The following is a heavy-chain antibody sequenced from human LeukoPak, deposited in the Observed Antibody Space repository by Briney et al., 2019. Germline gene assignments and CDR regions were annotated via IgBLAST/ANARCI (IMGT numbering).Heavy chain of an antibody. V-gene: IGHV3-15*01. J-gene: IGHJ3*02. CDR3: AKDRWYYDSSAYRDAFDI. CDR2: IKSKTNGETT. CDR1: GFTFSSAW. Sequence: GGSLRLSCVASGFTFSSAWLSWVRQAREKGLEWVGRIKSKTNGETTDYGAPVKGRFTISRDDSKNTLYLQMNSLRAEDTAVYYCAKDRWYYDSSAYRDAFDIWGQGTMVTVSS. D-gene: IGHD3-22*01.